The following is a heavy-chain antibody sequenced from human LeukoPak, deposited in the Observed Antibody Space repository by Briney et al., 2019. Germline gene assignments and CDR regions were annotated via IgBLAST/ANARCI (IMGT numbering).Heavy chain of an antibody. Sequence: SQTLSLTCAISGDSVSSNSGAWNWIRYSPSRGLEWLGRTYYRSNWYNDYAVSVKSRITINPDTSKNQFSLQLDSVSPEDTAVYYCTRGSRGSSPYWYFDLWGRGTLVTVSS. J-gene: IGHJ2*01. CDR3: TRGSRGSSPYWYFDL. V-gene: IGHV6-1*01. D-gene: IGHD6-13*01. CDR2: TYYRSNWYN. CDR1: GDSVSSNSGA.